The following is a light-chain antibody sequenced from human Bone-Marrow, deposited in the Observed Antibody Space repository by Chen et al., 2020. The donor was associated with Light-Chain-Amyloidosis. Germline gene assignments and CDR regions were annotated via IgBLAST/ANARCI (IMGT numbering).Light chain of an antibody. Sequence: PSSVSVAPGQTATIACGGNNIXPTSVHWYQPTPGQAPLLVVYDDSDRPSGIPERLSGSNSGNTATLTISRVEAGDEADYYCQVWDRSSDRPVFGGGTKLTVL. CDR3: QVWDRSSDRPV. V-gene: IGLV3-21*02. CDR1: NIXPTS. CDR2: DDS. J-gene: IGLJ3*02.